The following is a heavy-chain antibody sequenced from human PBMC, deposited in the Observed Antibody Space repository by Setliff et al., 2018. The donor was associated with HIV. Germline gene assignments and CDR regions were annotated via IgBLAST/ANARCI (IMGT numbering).Heavy chain of an antibody. J-gene: IGHJ4*02. CDR2: INHSGRT. CDR1: GGSFSDNY. Sequence: SETLSLTCAVYGGSFSDNYWSWIRQSPGKGLEWIGEINHSGRTKYSPSLRSRVSISLDTSKNQFSLNLSSVTAADTAVYYCARVFSAYFDYWGQGILVTVSS. CDR3: ARVFSAYFDY. V-gene: IGHV4-34*01.